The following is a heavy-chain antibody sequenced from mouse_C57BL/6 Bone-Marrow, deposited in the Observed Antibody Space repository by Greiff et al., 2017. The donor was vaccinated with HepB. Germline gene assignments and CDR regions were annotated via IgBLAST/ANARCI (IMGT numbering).Heavy chain of an antibody. CDR2: IDPSDSYT. Sequence: VQLQQPGAELVKPGASVKLSCKASGYTFTSYWMQWVKQRPGQGLEWIGEIDPSDSYTNYNQKFKGKATLTVDTSSSTAYMQLSSLTSEDSAVYYWARDDYDGLYAMDYWGQGTSVTVSS. D-gene: IGHD2-4*01. J-gene: IGHJ4*01. CDR3: ARDDYDGLYAMDY. CDR1: GYTFTSYW. V-gene: IGHV1-50*01.